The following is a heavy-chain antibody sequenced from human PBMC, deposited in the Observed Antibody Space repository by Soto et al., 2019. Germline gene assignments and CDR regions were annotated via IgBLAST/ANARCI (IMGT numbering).Heavy chain of an antibody. CDR2: ISSTTNYI. Sequence: GGSVRLSCAASGFTFTRYSMNWVRQAPGRGLEWVSSISSTTNYIYYGDSMKGRFTISRDNAKNSLYLEMNSLRAEDTAVYYCARESEDLTSNFDYWGQGTLVTVSS. CDR3: ARESEDLTSNFDY. J-gene: IGHJ4*02. CDR1: GFTFTRYS. V-gene: IGHV3-21*06.